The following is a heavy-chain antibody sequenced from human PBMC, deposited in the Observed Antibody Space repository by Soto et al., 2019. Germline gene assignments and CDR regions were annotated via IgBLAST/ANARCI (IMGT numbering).Heavy chain of an antibody. CDR2: IYWDDDK. J-gene: IGHJ4*02. CDR3: AHRGYMYGNWDHGYFDY. Sequence: QITLKGSGPTRVRPTQTLALTCTFSGFSLTTSGVGVDWIRKTPGKALEWLAVIYWDDDKRYSPSLKSRLTITKDTSKNQVVLTMADMDPVDTATYFCAHRGYMYGNWDHGYFDYWGQGTLVTVSS. D-gene: IGHD5-18*01. CDR1: GFSLTTSGVG. V-gene: IGHV2-5*02.